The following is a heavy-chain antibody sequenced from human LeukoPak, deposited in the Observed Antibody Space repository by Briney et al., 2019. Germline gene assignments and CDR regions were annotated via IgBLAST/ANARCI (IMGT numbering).Heavy chain of an antibody. V-gene: IGHV3-66*01. CDR2: IYSGGST. CDR3: ARDNYYYYMDV. J-gene: IGHJ6*03. Sequence: GGSLRLSCAASGFLVSSNYMSWVRQAQGKGLEWVSVIYSGGSTYYADSVKGRFTISRDNSKNTLYLQMNSLRVEDTAVYYCARDNYYYYMDVWGKGTTVTISS. CDR1: GFLVSSNY.